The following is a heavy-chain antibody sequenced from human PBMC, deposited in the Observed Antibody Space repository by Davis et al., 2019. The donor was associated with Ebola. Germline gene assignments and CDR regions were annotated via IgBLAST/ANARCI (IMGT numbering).Heavy chain of an antibody. V-gene: IGHV4-59*01. CDR3: ARDFEKYYYDQGYFDL. D-gene: IGHD3-22*01. CDR1: GGFFSSYY. CDR2: IYYSGST. Sequence: SETLSLTCAVYGGFFSSYYWSWIRQPPGKGLEWIGYIYYSGSTNYNPSLKSRVTISVDTSKNQFSLKLSSVTAADTAVYYCARDFEKYYYDQGYFDLWGRGTLVTVSS. J-gene: IGHJ2*01.